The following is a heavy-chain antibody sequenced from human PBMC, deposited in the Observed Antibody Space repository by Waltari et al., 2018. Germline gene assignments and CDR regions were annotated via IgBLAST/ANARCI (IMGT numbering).Heavy chain of an antibody. CDR3: AKGFTIFGVVTRPDAFDV. J-gene: IGHJ3*01. V-gene: IGHV1-3*03. D-gene: IGHD3-3*01. CDR2: ITAANGYT. CDR1: GYSFTTYL. Sequence: QVQLVQSGAAVKRPGASVKVSCKASGYSFTTYLIHWVRPAPGPRLEWMGWITAANGYTKYSQEFQDRVTITRDTSANTAYMELNSLRSEDMAVYYCAKGFTIFGVVTRPDAFDVWGQGTMVTVS.